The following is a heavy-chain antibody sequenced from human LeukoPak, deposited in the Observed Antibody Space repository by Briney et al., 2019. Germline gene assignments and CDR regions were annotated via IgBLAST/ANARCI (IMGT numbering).Heavy chain of an antibody. CDR3: AMFAYGSSWYPEICY. CDR2: INTNTGNP. V-gene: IGHV7-4-1*02. CDR1: GYTFTSYA. Sequence: ASVKVSCKASGYTFTSYAMNWVRQAPGQGLEWMGWINTNTGNPTYAQGFTGRFVFSLDTSVTTAYLQISSLKAEDTAVYYCAMFAYGSSWYPEICYWGQGTLVTVSS. J-gene: IGHJ4*02. D-gene: IGHD6-13*01.